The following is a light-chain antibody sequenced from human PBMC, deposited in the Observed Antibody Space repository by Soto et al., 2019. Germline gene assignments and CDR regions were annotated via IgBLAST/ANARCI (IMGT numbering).Light chain of an antibody. Sequence: PSSLSASVGDRVTITCRASQGIRIDLGWYQQKPGKAPKRLIYDASNLQSGVPSRFSGSGSGTDFTLTISSLEPEDFAVYYCQHRKNWQVTFGQGTRLEIK. CDR3: QHRKNWQVT. CDR2: DAS. V-gene: IGKV1-17*01. J-gene: IGKJ5*01. CDR1: QGIRID.